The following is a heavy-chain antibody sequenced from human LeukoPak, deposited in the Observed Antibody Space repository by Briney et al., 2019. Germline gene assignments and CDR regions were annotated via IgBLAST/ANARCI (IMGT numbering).Heavy chain of an antibody. CDR2: IYYSGST. D-gene: IGHD3-22*01. CDR1: GASISSSNYY. Sequence: PSETLSLTCSVSGASISSSNYYWGWIRQPPERGLEWIGSIYYSGSTYYNPSLKSRVTISVDTSKNQFSLKLSSVTAADTAVYYCARHLWDYDSYFDYWGQGTLVTVSS. J-gene: IGHJ4*02. V-gene: IGHV4-39*01. CDR3: ARHLWDYDSYFDY.